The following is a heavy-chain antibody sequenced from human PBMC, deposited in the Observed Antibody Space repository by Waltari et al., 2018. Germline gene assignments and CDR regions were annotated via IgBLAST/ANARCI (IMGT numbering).Heavy chain of an antibody. CDR1: GYTFTAHY. D-gene: IGHD3-9*01. V-gene: IGHV1-69-2*01. CDR2: VGPEGDGT. CDR3: ATPPLKYLPDYYCYYRYV. Sequence: VQLVQSGAEVKKPGATVTTPRRASGYTFTAHYMTWVPQAPATGLELMGRVGPEGDGTRYAGKFQSRVTRTADTSTDTAYMQLSRLRSEYTAVYYCATPPLKYLPDYYCYYRYVWGRETSVTVSS. J-gene: IGHJ6*03.